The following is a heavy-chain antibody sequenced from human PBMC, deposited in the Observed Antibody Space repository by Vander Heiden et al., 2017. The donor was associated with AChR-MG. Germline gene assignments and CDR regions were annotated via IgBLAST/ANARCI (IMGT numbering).Heavy chain of an antibody. CDR2: INPNRGGT. D-gene: IGHD3-9*01. V-gene: IGHV1-2*02. J-gene: IGHJ6*02. CDR1: GYTFTGYY. Sequence: QVQLVQSGAEVKKPGASVKVSCKVSGYTFTGYYLHWVRQAPGQGLEWMGWINPNRGGTNYAQKFQGRVTMTRDTSISTAYMELSRLRSDDTAVYYCARGYYDILTGYTRHEYYYYGMDVWGQGTTVTVSS. CDR3: ARGYYDILTGYTRHEYYYYGMDV.